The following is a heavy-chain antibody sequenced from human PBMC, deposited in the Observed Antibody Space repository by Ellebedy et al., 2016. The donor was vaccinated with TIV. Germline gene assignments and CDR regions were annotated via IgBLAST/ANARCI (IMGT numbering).Heavy chain of an antibody. CDR2: INPNNGGT. V-gene: IGHV1-2*02. Sequence: AASVKVSCKTSGYTFTSYYIHWFRQAPGQEFEWMGWINPNNGGTNYAQKFQDRVTMTRDTTISTVYMDLSRLTSDDTAVYYCTRGPSGGYFDYWGQGTLVTVSS. J-gene: IGHJ4*02. CDR3: TRGPSGGYFDY. D-gene: IGHD3-10*01. CDR1: GYTFTSYY.